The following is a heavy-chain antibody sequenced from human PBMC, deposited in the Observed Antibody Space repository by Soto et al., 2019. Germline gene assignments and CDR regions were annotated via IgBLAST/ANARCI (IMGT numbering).Heavy chain of an antibody. CDR3: ARVIYKGAVAGYYYYMDV. J-gene: IGHJ6*03. CDR1: GGSISSYY. D-gene: IGHD6-19*01. Sequence: SETLSLTCTVSGGSISSYYWSWIRQPPGKGLEWIGYIYYSGSTNYNPCLKSRVTISVDTSKNQFSLKLSSVTAADTAVYYCARVIYKGAVAGYYYYMDVWGKGTTVTVSS. CDR2: IYYSGST. V-gene: IGHV4-59*01.